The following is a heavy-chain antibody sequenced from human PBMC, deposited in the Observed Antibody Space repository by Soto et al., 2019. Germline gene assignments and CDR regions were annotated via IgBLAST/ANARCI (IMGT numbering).Heavy chain of an antibody. V-gene: IGHV3-30*04. CDR2: ISYDGSNK. Sequence: GGSPRLSCAASGFTFSSYAMHWVRQAPGKGLEWVAVISYDGSNKYYADSVKGRFTISRDNSKNTLYLQMNSLRAEDTAVYYCARELGGSNWNFDYWGQGTLVTVSS. CDR3: ARELGGSNWNFDY. D-gene: IGHD1-20*01. J-gene: IGHJ4*02. CDR1: GFTFSSYA.